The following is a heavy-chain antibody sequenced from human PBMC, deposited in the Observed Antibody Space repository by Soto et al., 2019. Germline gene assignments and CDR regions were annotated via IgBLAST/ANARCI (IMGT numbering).Heavy chain of an antibody. D-gene: IGHD6-25*01. CDR1: GFTFRTYS. J-gene: IGHJ5*02. CDR3: ARDQRLETENWFDP. V-gene: IGHV3-48*01. Sequence: EVQLVESGGGLVQPGGSLRLSCAASGFTFRTYSMNWVRQAPGKGLEWVSYISSTSNTILYADSVRGRFTISRDNAKNSLYLQMNSLRAEDTAVYYCARDQRLETENWFDPWGQGTLVTVSS. CDR2: ISSTSNTI.